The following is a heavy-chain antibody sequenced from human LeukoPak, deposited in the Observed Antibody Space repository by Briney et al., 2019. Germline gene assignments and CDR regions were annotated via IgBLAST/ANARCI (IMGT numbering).Heavy chain of an antibody. CDR3: AKDHGEDDAFDI. V-gene: IGHV3-23*01. J-gene: IGHJ3*02. CDR1: GFTFSSYA. CDR2: ISGSGGST. Sequence: GGSLRLSCTASGFTFSSYAMSWVRQAPGKGLEWVSAISGSGGSTYYADSVKGRFTISRDNSKNTLYLQMNSLRAEDTAVYYCAKDHGEDDAFDIWGQGTMVTVSS. D-gene: IGHD3-10*01.